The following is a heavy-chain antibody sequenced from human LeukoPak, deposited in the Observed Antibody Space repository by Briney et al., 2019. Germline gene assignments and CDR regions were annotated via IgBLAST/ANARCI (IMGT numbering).Heavy chain of an antibody. D-gene: IGHD4-23*01. J-gene: IGHJ4*02. CDR3: AREAYGRNHFDQ. CDR2: ISDSGYSQ. CDR1: GFTLSDYY. V-gene: IGHV3-11*01. Sequence: PGGSLRLSCEASGFTLSDYYINWVRQAPGKGLEWVSQISDSGYSQYYADSVKGRVTISRDNVKNLVSLQLNSLSAEDTAVYFCAREAYGRNHFDQWGQGALVTVS.